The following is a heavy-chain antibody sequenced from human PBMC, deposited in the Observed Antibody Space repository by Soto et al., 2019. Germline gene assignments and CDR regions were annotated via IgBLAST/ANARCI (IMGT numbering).Heavy chain of an antibody. D-gene: IGHD2-2*01. CDR1: GGSISSYY. J-gene: IGHJ5*02. CDR3: ARSVVVPAAMAYNWFDP. Sequence: PSETLSLTCTVSGGSISSYYWSWIRQSPGKGLGWFGYIYYSGSTNYNPSLKSRVTISVDTSKNQFSLKLSSVTAADTAVFYCARSVVVPAAMAYNWFDPWGQGTLVTVSS. V-gene: IGHV4-59*01. CDR2: IYYSGST.